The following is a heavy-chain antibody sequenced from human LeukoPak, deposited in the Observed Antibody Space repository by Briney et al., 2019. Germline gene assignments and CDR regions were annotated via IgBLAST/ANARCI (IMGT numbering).Heavy chain of an antibody. V-gene: IGHV1-46*01. J-gene: IGHJ2*01. CDR2: INPSGGST. CDR1: GGTFSSYA. Sequence: GASVKVSCKASGGTFSSYAISWVRQAPGQGLEWMGIINPSGGSTSYAQKFQGRVTMTRDTSTSTVYMELSSLRSEDTAVYYCARASGLSAVAGKLLDLWGRGTLVTVSS. CDR3: ARASGLSAVAGKLLDL. D-gene: IGHD6-19*01.